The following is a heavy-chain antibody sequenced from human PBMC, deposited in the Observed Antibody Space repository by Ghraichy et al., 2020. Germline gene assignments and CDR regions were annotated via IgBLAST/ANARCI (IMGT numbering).Heavy chain of an antibody. Sequence: ASVKVSCKASGYTFTSYGISWVRQAPGQGLEWMGWISAYNGNTNYAQKLQGRVTMTTDTSTSTAYMELRSLKSDDTAVYYCARDLEQQLVADYWGQGTLVTVSS. CDR2: ISAYNGNT. V-gene: IGHV1-18*04. D-gene: IGHD6-13*01. CDR3: ARDLEQQLVADY. J-gene: IGHJ4*02. CDR1: GYTFTSYG.